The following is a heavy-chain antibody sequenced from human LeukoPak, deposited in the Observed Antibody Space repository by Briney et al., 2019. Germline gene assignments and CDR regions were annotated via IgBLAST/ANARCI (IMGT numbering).Heavy chain of an antibody. CDR1: GDSISGYY. D-gene: IGHD3-16*01. V-gene: IGHV4-4*07. Sequence: SETLSLTCTVSGDSISGYYWSWIRQPGGKGLECIGRIFSSGSTNYKPSLKSRVTMSVDTSKNQFSLELSSVTAADTAVYYCARVMKSGSQRGAFDIWGQGTMVTVSS. CDR3: ARVMKSGSQRGAFDI. CDR2: IFSSGST. J-gene: IGHJ3*02.